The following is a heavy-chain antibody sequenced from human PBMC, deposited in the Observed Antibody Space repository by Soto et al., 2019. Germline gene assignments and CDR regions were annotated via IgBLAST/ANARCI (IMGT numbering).Heavy chain of an antibody. D-gene: IGHD3-3*01. Sequence: GGSLRLSCAASGFTFSSYSMNWVRQAPGKGLEWVSSISSSSSYIYYADSVKGRFTISRDNAKNSLYLQMNSLRAEDTAVYYCARDYSPGATYYDFWSGYLGYMDVWDKGTTVTVSS. V-gene: IGHV3-21*01. CDR1: GFTFSSYS. CDR3: ARDYSPGATYYDFWSGYLGYMDV. J-gene: IGHJ6*03. CDR2: ISSSSSYI.